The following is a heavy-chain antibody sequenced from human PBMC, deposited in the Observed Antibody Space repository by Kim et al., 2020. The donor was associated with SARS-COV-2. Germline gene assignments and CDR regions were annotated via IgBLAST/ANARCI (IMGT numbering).Heavy chain of an antibody. CDR2: LYTGGSS. V-gene: IGHV3-53*01. CDR1: GFSVSVTY. Sequence: GGSLRLSCAASGFSVSVTYMSWVRHAPGRGLEWVSVLYTGGSSYYADSVKGRFIISRDDSENTLYLRMNSLSAEDTAVYFCASVVAEIRDYYYMDVWGKGTTVTVSS. J-gene: IGHJ6*03. CDR3: ASVVAEIRDYYYMDV. D-gene: IGHD2-15*01.